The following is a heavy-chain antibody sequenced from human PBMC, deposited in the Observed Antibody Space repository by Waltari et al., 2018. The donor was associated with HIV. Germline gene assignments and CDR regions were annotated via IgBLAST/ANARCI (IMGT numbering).Heavy chain of an antibody. CDR3: ARDGGTEGIC. D-gene: IGHD1-1*01. V-gene: IGHV4-59*01. J-gene: IGHJ4*02. CDR1: GGSISSYY. Sequence: QVQLQESGPGLVKPSETLSLTCTVSGGSISSYYWSWIRQPPGKGLEWIGYIYYSGSTNYNPSLKSRVTISVDTSKNQFSLKLSSVTAADTAVYYCARDGGTEGICWGQGTLVTVSS. CDR2: IYYSGST.